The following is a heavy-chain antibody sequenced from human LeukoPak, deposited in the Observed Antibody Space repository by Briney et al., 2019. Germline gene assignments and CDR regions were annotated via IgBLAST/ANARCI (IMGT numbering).Heavy chain of an antibody. D-gene: IGHD4-17*01. CDR2: IKQDGSAK. CDR3: ARPDYVEFDY. J-gene: IGHJ4*02. CDR1: GFTFSSYW. V-gene: IGHV3-7*04. Sequence: AGSLRLSCAASGFTFSSYWMSWVRQAPGKGLEWVANIKQDGSAKYYVDSVKGRFTISRDNAQNSLYLQMNSLRAEDTAVYYCARPDYVEFDYWGQGTLVTVSS.